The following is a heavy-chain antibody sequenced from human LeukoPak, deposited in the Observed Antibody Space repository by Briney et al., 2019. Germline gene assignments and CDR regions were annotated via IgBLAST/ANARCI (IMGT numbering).Heavy chain of an antibody. Sequence: ASVKVSCKASGYTFTGYYMHWVRQAPGQGLEWMGWINPNSGDTNYAQKFQGRVTMTRDTSMSTAYMELSRLKSDDTAVYYCAREMATTYFDYWGQGTLVTVSS. CDR2: INPNSGDT. CDR1: GYTFTGYY. J-gene: IGHJ4*02. D-gene: IGHD5-24*01. V-gene: IGHV1-2*02. CDR3: AREMATTYFDY.